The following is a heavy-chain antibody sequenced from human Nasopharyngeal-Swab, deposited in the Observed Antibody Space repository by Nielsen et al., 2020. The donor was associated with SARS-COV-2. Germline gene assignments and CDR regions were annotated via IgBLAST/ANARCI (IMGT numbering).Heavy chain of an antibody. J-gene: IGHJ4*02. CDR1: GFTFSSYE. D-gene: IGHD3-22*01. Sequence: GGSLRLSCAASGFTFSSYEMNWVRQAPGKGLEWVSYISNSGSTIYYADSVKGRFTISRDNAKNSLYLQMKSLRAEDTAVYYCARKAQNYYDSNGYLYWGQGTRVTVSS. CDR2: ISNSGSTI. V-gene: IGHV3-48*03. CDR3: ARKAQNYYDSNGYLY.